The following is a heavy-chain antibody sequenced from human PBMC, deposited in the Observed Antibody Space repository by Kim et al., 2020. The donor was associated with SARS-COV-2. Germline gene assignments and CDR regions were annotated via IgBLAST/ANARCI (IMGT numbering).Heavy chain of an antibody. J-gene: IGHJ5*02. CDR3: AKSVYNYYDSSDFGDWFDP. V-gene: IGHV3-30*18. CDR2: ISYDGSNK. D-gene: IGHD3-22*01. Sequence: GGSLRLSCAASGFTFSSYGMHWVRQAPGKGLEWVAVISYDGSNKYYADSVKGRFTISRDNSKNTLYLQMNSLRAEDTAVYYCAKSVYNYYDSSDFGDWFDPWGQGTLVTVSS. CDR1: GFTFSSYG.